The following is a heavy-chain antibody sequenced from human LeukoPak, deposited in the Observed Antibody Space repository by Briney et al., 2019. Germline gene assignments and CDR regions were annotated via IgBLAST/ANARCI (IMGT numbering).Heavy chain of an antibody. CDR1: GFTFSTST. CDR2: ITGDSHYI. V-gene: IGHV3-21*01. J-gene: IGHJ4*02. D-gene: IGHD5-12*01. Sequence: KAGGSLRLSCAASGFTFSTSTMNWVRQAPGKGLEWVSSITGDSHYIYYADSLKGRFTISRDNAENSLYLQMNSLRAEDTAVYYCAGELVQVPTIDWGQGTLVTVSS. CDR3: AGELVQVPTID.